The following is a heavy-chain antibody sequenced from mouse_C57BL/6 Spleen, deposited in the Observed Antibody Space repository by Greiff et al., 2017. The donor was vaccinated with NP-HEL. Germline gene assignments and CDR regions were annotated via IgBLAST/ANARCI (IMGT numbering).Heavy chain of an antibody. CDR2: ILPGSGST. D-gene: IGHD2-10*02. Sequence: QVQLKQSGAELMKPGASVKLSCKATGYTFTGYWIEWVKQRPGHGLEWIGEILPGSGSTNYNEKFKGKATFTADTSSNTAYMQLSSLTTEDSAIYYCARGSGFHTTLVEGWYFDVWGTGTTVTVSS. CDR3: ARGSGFHTTLVEGWYFDV. J-gene: IGHJ1*03. CDR1: GYTFTGYW. V-gene: IGHV1-9*01.